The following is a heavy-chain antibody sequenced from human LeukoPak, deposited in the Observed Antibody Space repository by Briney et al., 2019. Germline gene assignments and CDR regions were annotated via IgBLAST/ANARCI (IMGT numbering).Heavy chain of an antibody. CDR3: ARDRPYYDSSGYSFDY. V-gene: IGHV4-61*02. CDR2: IYTSGST. CDR1: GGSISSGSYY. Sequence: SETLSLTCTVSGGSISSGSYYWSWIRQPAGKGLEWIGRIYTSGSTNYNPSLKSRVTISVDTSKNQFSLKLSSVTAADTAVYYCARDRPYYDSSGYSFDYWGQGTLVTVSS. J-gene: IGHJ4*02. D-gene: IGHD3-22*01.